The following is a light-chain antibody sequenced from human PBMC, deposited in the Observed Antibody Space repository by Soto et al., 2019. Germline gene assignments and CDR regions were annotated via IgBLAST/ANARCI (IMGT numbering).Light chain of an antibody. V-gene: IGKV1-39*01. J-gene: IGKJ1*01. CDR2: AAS. CDR3: QQSYSTQT. CDR1: QSISSN. Sequence: DIRLTQSPSSLSASVGDRVTITCRASQSISSNLNWYQQKPGKAPKLLIYAASSLQSGVPSRFSGSGSGTDFTLTISSLQPEDFATYYCQQSYSTQTSGQGTKVDIK.